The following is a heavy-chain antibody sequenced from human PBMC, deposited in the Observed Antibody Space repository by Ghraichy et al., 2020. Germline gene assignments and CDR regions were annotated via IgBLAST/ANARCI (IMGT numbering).Heavy chain of an antibody. V-gene: IGHV4-59*01. Sequence: SETLSLTCTVSGGSISTYYWSWIRQSPGKGLEWIGYIYHRGITNYNPSLKSRVTISVDTSKNQFSLNLSSVTAADTAVYYCARAAGWLRTNWYFDLLGRGSLVTVSS. CDR2: IYHRGIT. CDR3: ARAAGWLRTNWYFDL. D-gene: IGHD5-12*01. J-gene: IGHJ2*01. CDR1: GGSISTYY.